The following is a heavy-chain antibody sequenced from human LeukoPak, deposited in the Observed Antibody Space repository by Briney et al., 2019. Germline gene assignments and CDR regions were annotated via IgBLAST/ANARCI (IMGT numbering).Heavy chain of an antibody. CDR1: GYTFTSYY. Sequence: ASVKVSCKASGYTFTSYYMHWVRQAPGQGLEWIGIINPSGGSTSYAHKFQGRVTMTRDTSTSTVYMELSSLRSEDTAVYYCARDEGQGYCSSTSCYRSTFDYWGQGTLVTVSS. V-gene: IGHV1-46*01. D-gene: IGHD2-2*01. CDR3: ARDEGQGYCSSTSCYRSTFDY. J-gene: IGHJ4*02. CDR2: INPSGGST.